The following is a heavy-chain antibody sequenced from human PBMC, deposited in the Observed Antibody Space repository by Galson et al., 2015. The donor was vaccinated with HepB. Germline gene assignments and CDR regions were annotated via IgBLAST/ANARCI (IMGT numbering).Heavy chain of an antibody. CDR2: TYYRSKWYN. D-gene: IGHD6-6*01. CDR1: GDSVSSNSAS. Sequence: CAISGDSVSSNSASWNWIRQSPSRGLEWLGRTYYRSKWYNDYAVSVKSRITINPDTSKNQFSLQLNSEIPEDTAVYYCARRISSSGAFDCWGQGTLVTVSS. CDR3: ARRISSSGAFDC. V-gene: IGHV6-1*01. J-gene: IGHJ4*01.